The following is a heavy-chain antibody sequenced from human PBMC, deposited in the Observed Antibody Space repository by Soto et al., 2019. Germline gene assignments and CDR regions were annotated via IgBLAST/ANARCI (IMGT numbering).Heavy chain of an antibody. CDR1: GFSFTNYW. CDR2: INEDGSVN. V-gene: IGHV3-7*01. D-gene: IGHD3-10*01. CDR3: ARDVSGTGGMDV. J-gene: IGHJ6*03. Sequence: GGSLRLSCAASGFSFTNYWMNWVRQAPGKGLEWLANINEDGSVNHYVDSVKGRFTISRDNGKNSLYLQMSSLRAEDTAVYYCARDVSGTGGMDVWGTGTTVTVSS.